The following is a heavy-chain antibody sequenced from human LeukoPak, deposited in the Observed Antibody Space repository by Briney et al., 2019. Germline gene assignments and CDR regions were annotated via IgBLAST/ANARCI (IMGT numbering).Heavy chain of an antibody. Sequence: GGSLRLSCAGSGFTFSIYAMTWVRQAPGKGLEWVSSISGRGDSTNYADSVKGRFTISRDNSKNTLYLQMNSLRAEDTAVYYCAKDWGEYFDYVWGSFTSFDFWGQGTLVTVSS. D-gene: IGHD3-16*01. CDR1: GFTFSIYA. V-gene: IGHV3-23*01. CDR2: ISGRGDST. CDR3: AKDWGEYFDYVWGSFTSFDF. J-gene: IGHJ4*02.